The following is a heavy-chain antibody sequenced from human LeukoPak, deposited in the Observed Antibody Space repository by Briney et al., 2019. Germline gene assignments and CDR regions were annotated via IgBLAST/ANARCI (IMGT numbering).Heavy chain of an antibody. CDR1: GFAFGTYA. D-gene: IGHD3-10*01. CDR2: ISANGQAT. V-gene: IGHV3-23*01. CDR3: VRDPYNTILYRLAH. J-gene: IGHJ4*02. Sequence: PGGSLRLSCAVSGFAFGTYAMRCVRQAPGMGLEWVSSISANGQATYYADSVEGRFTISRDNSKSTLYLQLNSLRAEDTATYYCVRDPYNTILYRLAHWGQGTLVTVSS.